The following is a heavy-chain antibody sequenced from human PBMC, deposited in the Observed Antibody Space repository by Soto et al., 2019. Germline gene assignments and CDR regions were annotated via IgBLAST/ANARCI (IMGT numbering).Heavy chain of an antibody. V-gene: IGHV4-31*03. CDR1: GYSITAGGYY. Sequence: SETLSLTCSVSGYSITAGGYYWSWIRQHPGKGLEWIGSFYSSGSIIYNPSLKSRVSISGDTSRNQFSMTLTSVTAADTALYYCARMYSSGSGWFHPWGQGTLVTVSS. CDR3: ARMYSSGSGWFHP. CDR2: FYSSGSI. J-gene: IGHJ5*02. D-gene: IGHD3-22*01.